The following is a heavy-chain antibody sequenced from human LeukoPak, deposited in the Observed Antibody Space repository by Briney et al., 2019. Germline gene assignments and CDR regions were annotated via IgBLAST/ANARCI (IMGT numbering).Heavy chain of an antibody. CDR3: ATLYPDYYDSSGYSNPFDY. Sequence: PEASVKVSCKASGYTFTGYYMHWVRQAPGKGLEWMGGFDPEDGETIYAQKFQGRVTMTEDTSTDTAYMELSSLRSEDTAVYYCATLYPDYYDSSGYSNPFDYWGQGTLVTVSS. V-gene: IGHV1-24*01. J-gene: IGHJ4*02. D-gene: IGHD3-22*01. CDR2: FDPEDGET. CDR1: GYTFTGYY.